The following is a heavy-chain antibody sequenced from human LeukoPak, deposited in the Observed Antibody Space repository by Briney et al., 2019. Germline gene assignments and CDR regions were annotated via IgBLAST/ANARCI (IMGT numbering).Heavy chain of an antibody. V-gene: IGHV3-30-3*01. CDR1: GFTFSSYA. CDR2: ISYDGSNK. D-gene: IGHD6-19*01. Sequence: PGGSLRLSCAASGFTFSSYAMHWVRQAPGKGLEWVAVISYDGSNKYYADSVKGRFTISRDNSKNTLYLQMNSLRAEDTAVYYCARDRRRIAVAGHFDYWGQGTLVTVSS. J-gene: IGHJ4*02. CDR3: ARDRRRIAVAGHFDY.